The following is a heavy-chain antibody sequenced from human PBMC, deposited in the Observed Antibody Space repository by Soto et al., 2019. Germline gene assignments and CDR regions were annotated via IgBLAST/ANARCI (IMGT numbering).Heavy chain of an antibody. CDR1: GGSISSGGYY. CDR2: IYYSGST. Sequence: PSETLSLTCTVSGGSISSGGYYWSWIRQHPGKGLEWIGYIYYSGSTYYNPSLKSRVTISVDTSKNQFSLKLSSVTAADTAVYYCAREAGWGDYSAFDIWGQGTMVTVS. CDR3: AREAGWGDYSAFDI. D-gene: IGHD4-17*01. J-gene: IGHJ3*02. V-gene: IGHV4-31*03.